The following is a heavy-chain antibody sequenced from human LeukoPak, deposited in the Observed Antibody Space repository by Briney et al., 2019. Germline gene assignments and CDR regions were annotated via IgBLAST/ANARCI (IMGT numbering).Heavy chain of an antibody. V-gene: IGHV3-21*01. CDR3: AKGLEAYCGGDCNSGRLDY. D-gene: IGHD2-21*02. CDR1: GFTFSYYS. CDR2: ISSSSGYI. J-gene: IGHJ4*02. Sequence: GGSLRLSCAASGFTFSYYSMNWVRQAPGKGLEWVSSISSSSGYIYYADSVKGRFTISRDNAKNSLYLQMNSLRAEDTGLYYCAKGLEAYCGGDCNSGRLDYWGQGTLVTVSS.